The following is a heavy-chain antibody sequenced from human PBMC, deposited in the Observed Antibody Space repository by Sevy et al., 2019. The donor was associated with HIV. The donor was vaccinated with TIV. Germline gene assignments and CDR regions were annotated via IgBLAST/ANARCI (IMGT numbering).Heavy chain of an antibody. CDR2: VYNSGTT. Sequence: SETLSLTCTVSGGSISSSSQFWAWIRQSPGKGLEWIGNVYNSGTTEYNPSLKSRITISVDTSKNKFSLKLTVVTAADTALDYCARQLSYYDSLTGSQRGYWLDTWGHGNLVTVSS. CDR1: GGSISSSSQF. J-gene: IGHJ5*01. CDR3: ARQLSYYDSLTGSQRGYWLDT. D-gene: IGHD3-9*01. V-gene: IGHV4-39*01.